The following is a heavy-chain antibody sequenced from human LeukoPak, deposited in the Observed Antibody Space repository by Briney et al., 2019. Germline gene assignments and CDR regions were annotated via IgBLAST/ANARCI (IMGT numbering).Heavy chain of an antibody. CDR2: IKQDGSEK. CDR3: AREAEGAYYMDV. CDR1: GFTFSSYW. V-gene: IGHV3-7*01. J-gene: IGHJ6*03. D-gene: IGHD2-15*01. Sequence: GGSLRLSCAASGFTFSSYWMSWVRQAPGKGLEWVANIKQDGSEKYYVDSVKGRFTISRDNAKNSLYLQMNSLRAEDTAVYYCAREAEGAYYMDVWAKGPRSPSP.